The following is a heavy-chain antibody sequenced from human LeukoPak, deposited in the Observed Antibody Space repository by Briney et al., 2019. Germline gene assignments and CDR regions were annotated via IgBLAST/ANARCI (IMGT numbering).Heavy chain of an antibody. J-gene: IGHJ4*02. CDR2: IYYSGST. CDR3: ARVLAAAS. V-gene: IGHV4-39*07. CDR1: GGSISSSSYY. D-gene: IGHD6-13*01. Sequence: SETLSLTCTVSGGSISSSSYYWGWIRQPPGKGLEWIGSIYYSGSTYYNPSLKSRVTISVDTSKNQFSLKLSSVTAADTAVYYCARVLAAASWGQGTLVTVSS.